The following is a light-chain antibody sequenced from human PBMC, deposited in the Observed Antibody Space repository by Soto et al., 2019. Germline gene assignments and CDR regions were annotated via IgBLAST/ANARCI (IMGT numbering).Light chain of an antibody. CDR2: GAS. J-gene: IGKJ4*01. CDR3: QQYESLPLT. CDR1: QSVSNN. V-gene: IGKV3-15*01. Sequence: EIVMTQSPATLSVSPGERATLSCRASQSVSNNLAWYQQRPGRAPRLLIYGASIGASGVPARFSGSGSGTEFTLTINSLQSEDFATYHCQQYESLPLTFGGGTKVEIK.